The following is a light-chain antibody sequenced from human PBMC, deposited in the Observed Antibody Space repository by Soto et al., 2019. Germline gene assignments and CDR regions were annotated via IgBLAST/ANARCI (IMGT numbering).Light chain of an antibody. J-gene: IGKJ1*01. CDR3: QQDNNWPQT. CDR2: DAS. Sequence: EIVLTQSPGTLSLSPGERATLSCRASQSVSSNLAWYQQKPGQAPRLLIYDASTRATGISARFSGSGSGTEFTLTISSLQSEDFAVYYCQQDNNWPQTFGQGNKVDIK. V-gene: IGKV3-15*01. CDR1: QSVSSN.